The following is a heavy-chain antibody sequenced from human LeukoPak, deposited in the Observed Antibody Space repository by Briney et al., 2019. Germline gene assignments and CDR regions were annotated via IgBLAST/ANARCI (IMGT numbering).Heavy chain of an antibody. CDR1: GGTFSSYA. CDR3: ARDSGEGSSSWHNY. V-gene: IGHV1-69*05. J-gene: IGHJ4*02. D-gene: IGHD6-13*01. CDR2: IIPIFGTA. Sequence: ASVKVSCKASGGTFSSYAISWVRQAPGQGLEWMGGIIPIFGTANYAQKFQGRVTITTDESTSTAYMELSSLRSEDTAVYYCARDSGEGSSSWHNYWGQGTMVTVSS.